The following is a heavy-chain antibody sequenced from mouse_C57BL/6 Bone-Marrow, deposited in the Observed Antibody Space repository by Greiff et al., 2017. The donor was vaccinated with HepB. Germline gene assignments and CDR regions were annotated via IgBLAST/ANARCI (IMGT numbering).Heavy chain of an antibody. CDR3: ARRDYGRAWFAY. J-gene: IGHJ3*01. Sequence: VKVVESGGGLVQPGGSLKLSCAASGFTFSDYYMYWVRQTPEKRLEWVAYISNGGGSTYYPDTVKGRFTISRDNAKNTLYLQMSRLKSEDTAMYYCARRDYGRAWFAYWGQGTLVTVSA. CDR2: ISNGGGST. CDR1: GFTFSDYY. V-gene: IGHV5-12*01. D-gene: IGHD1-1*02.